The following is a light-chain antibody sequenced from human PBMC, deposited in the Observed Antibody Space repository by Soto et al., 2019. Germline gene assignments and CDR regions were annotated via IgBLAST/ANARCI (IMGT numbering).Light chain of an antibody. CDR3: QQYKNWPL. V-gene: IGKV3-15*01. Sequence: MMITQAPATLSVSPGARVTLSCRTSHSVNSHVAWYQQKPGPAPRLLLYGASTRATGIPVRLSGSGFGTEFTLTISSLQSEDSAVDYCQQYKNWPLFGQGTRLENK. J-gene: IGKJ5*01. CDR2: GAS. CDR1: HSVNSH.